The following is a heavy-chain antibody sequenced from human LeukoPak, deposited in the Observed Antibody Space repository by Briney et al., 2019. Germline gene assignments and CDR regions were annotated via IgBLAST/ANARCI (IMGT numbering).Heavy chain of an antibody. V-gene: IGHV4-61*02. D-gene: IGHD6-13*01. CDR2: IYTSGCT. CDR3: ARGSQYSSSFMIDP. CDR1: GGSISSGSYY. Sequence: KTSETLSLTCTVSGGSISSGSYYRSWIRQPAGKGLEWIARIYTSGCTTYNPSPKTRVTISVDTSKNQFSLRLSSVTAADTAVYYCARGSQYSSSFMIDPWGQGTLVTVSS. J-gene: IGHJ5*02.